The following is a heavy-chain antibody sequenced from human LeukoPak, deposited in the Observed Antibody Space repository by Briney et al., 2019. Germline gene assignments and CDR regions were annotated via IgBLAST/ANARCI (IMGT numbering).Heavy chain of an antibody. CDR3: ARGVTIFGVVISAATRQPRNWFDP. CDR1: GGSFSGYY. D-gene: IGHD3-3*01. J-gene: IGHJ5*02. CDR2: INHSGST. V-gene: IGHV4-34*01. Sequence: SETLSLTCAVYGGSFSGYYWSWIRQPPGKGLEWIGEINHSGSTNYNPSLKSRATISVDTSKNQFSLKLSSVTAADTAVYYCARGVTIFGVVISAATRQPRNWFDPWGQGTLVTVSS.